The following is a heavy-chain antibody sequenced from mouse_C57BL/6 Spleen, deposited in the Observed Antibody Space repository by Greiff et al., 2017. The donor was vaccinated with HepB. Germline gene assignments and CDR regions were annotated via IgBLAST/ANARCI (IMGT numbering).Heavy chain of an antibody. V-gene: IGHV1-15*01. CDR3: TRLDYGL. D-gene: IGHD1-2*01. J-gene: IGHJ2*01. CDR1: GYTFTDYE. Sequence: VKLQESGAELVRPGASVTLSCKASGYTFTDYEMHWVKQTPVHGLEWIGAIDPETGGTAYNQKFKGKAILTADKSSSTAYMELRSLTSEDSAVYYCTRLDYGLWGQGTTLTVSS. CDR2: IDPETGGT.